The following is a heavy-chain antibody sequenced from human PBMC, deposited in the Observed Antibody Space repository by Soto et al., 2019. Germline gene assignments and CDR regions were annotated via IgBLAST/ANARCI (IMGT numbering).Heavy chain of an antibody. CDR1: GGSVSSYY. Sequence: LSLTCTVSGGSVSSYYWSWIRQPPGKGLEWIGYIYYSGSTNYNPSLKSRVTISVDTSKNQFSLKLSSVTAADTAVYYCARDSTGMPPNYYYYGMDVWGQGTTVTVSS. CDR3: ARDSTGMPPNYYYYGMDV. J-gene: IGHJ6*02. D-gene: IGHD1-1*01. CDR2: IYYSGST. V-gene: IGHV4-59*02.